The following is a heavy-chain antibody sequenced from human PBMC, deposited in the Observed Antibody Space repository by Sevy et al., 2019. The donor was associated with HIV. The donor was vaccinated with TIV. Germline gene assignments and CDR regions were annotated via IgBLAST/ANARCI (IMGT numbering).Heavy chain of an antibody. J-gene: IGHJ5*02. V-gene: IGHV1-69*13. CDR3: AEGPSYNWFDP. D-gene: IGHD2-15*01. Sequence: ASVKVTSKASGGTFSSYAISWVRQAPGQGLEWMGGIIPIFGTANYAQKFQGRVTITADESTSTAYMELSSLRSEDTAVYYCAEGPSYNWFDPWGQGTLVTVS. CDR2: IIPIFGTA. CDR1: GGTFSSYA.